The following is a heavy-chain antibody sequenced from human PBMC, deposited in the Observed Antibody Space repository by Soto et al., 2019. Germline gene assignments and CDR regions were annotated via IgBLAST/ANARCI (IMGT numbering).Heavy chain of an antibody. CDR1: GFTFSNYG. CDR2: ILNDGSNR. J-gene: IGHJ6*02. Sequence: QVQLVESGGGVVQPGRSLRLSCAASGFTFSNYGMHWVRQAPGKGLEWVAVILNDGSNRYHADSVKDRFTISRDNSKNMLYLKVNGLRAEDAAVYYCARDDEYSGNGMDVWGQGTTGTVS. CDR3: ARDDEYSGNGMDV. V-gene: IGHV3-33*01. D-gene: IGHD3-10*01.